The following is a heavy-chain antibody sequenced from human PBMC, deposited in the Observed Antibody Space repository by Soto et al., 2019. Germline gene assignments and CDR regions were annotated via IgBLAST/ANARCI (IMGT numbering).Heavy chain of an antibody. CDR3: ARVQYSGYDFKLAFDI. V-gene: IGHV1-3*01. J-gene: IGHJ3*02. Sequence: QVQLVQSGAQVKKPGAXXKVXCKXSGXTFDNYALHWVRQAPGRRLEWMGWIHAGNGYTKYSQSFQGRVTITRDTSASTVHMDLSSLRSEDTAVYYCARVQYSGYDFKLAFDIWGQGTMVTVSS. CDR1: GXTFDNYA. CDR2: IHAGNGYT. D-gene: IGHD5-12*01.